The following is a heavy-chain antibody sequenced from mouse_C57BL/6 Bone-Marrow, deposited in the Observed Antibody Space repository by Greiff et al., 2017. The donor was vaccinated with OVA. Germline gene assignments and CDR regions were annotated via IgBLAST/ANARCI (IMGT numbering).Heavy chain of an antibody. Sequence: QVQLKESGAELVRPGASVTLSCTASGYTFTDYEMPWVKQTPVHGLEWIGAIDPETGGTAYNQKFKGQAILTADKSSSIAYMELRSLTSVDSAVYYCTGLGDYGFAYWGQGTLVTVSA. CDR3: TGLGDYGFAY. J-gene: IGHJ3*01. CDR2: IDPETGGT. D-gene: IGHD2-4*01. CDR1: GYTFTDYE. V-gene: IGHV1-15*01.